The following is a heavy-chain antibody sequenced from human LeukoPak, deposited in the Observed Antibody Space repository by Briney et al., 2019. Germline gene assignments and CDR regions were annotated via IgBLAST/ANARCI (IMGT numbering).Heavy chain of an antibody. CDR3: AKAPDRYYYGMDV. V-gene: IGHV3-23*01. J-gene: IGHJ6*02. CDR2: ISGSGGST. CDR1: GFTFSSYA. Sequence: GGSLRLSCAASGFTFSSYAMSWVRQAPGKGLEWVSAISGSGGSTYYADSVKGRFTISRDNSKNTLYLQMNSLRAEDTAVHYCAKAPDRYYYGMDVWGQGTTVTVSS.